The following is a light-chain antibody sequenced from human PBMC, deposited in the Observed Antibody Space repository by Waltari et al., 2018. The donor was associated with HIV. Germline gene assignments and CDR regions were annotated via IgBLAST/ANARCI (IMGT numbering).Light chain of an antibody. V-gene: IGLV2-8*01. CDR3: NSYAGSNNWV. Sequence: QSALTQPPSASGSPGQSFTISCTATTSDVGGYNYVSWYHQHPGKAPKLMIYEVSKRPSGVPDRFSGSKSGNTASLTVSGLQAEDEADYYCNSYAGSNNWVFGGGTKLTVL. CDR2: EVS. J-gene: IGLJ3*02. CDR1: TSDVGGYNY.